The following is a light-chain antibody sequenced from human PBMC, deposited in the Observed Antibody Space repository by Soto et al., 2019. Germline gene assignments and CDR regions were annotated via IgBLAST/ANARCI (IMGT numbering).Light chain of an antibody. CDR3: QQYGSAPRT. Sequence: IVLTQSPGTLSLSPGERATLSCRASHSVGSNLAWYQQKPGQAPRLLIYGASSRATGIPDGFSGSGSGTDFTLTISRLEPEDFAVYYCQQYGSAPRTFGQGTNVDIK. V-gene: IGKV3-20*01. J-gene: IGKJ1*01. CDR2: GAS. CDR1: HSVGSN.